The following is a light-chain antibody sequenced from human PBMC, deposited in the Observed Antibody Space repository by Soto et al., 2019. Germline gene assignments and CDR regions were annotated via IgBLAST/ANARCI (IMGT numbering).Light chain of an antibody. Sequence: EVVLTQSPATLSVSPGEGATLSCRASQSVNTHLAWYQQKPGQAPKLLIYAASTRATDIPGRFSGSGSGTEFTLTIDSLQSEDFAIYYCHQSSNWPQTFGQGTKLDIK. V-gene: IGKV3-15*01. CDR1: QSVNTH. CDR2: AAS. J-gene: IGKJ1*01. CDR3: HQSSNWPQT.